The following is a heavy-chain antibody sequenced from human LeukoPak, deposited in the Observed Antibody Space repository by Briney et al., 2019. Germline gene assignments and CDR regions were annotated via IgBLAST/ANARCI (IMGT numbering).Heavy chain of an antibody. V-gene: IGHV3-23*01. CDR1: GFTFSSYA. J-gene: IGHJ4*02. Sequence: GGSLRLSCAASGFTFSSYAMSWVRQAPGEGLEWVSSISSGGVSTYYADSVKGRFTISRDNSKNMLYLQMNSLRAEDTALYCCARGLRIVDSWGQGTLVTASS. CDR3: ARGLRIVDS. CDR2: ISSGGVST. D-gene: IGHD3-16*02.